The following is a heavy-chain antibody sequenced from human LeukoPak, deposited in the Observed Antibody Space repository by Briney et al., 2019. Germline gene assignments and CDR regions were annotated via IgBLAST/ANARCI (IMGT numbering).Heavy chain of an antibody. CDR3: ARVSGWYEAWDYFDY. Sequence: ASVKVSCKASGHTFTGYYMHWVRQAPGQGLEWMGWINPNSGGTNYAQKFQGWVTMTRDTSISTAYMELSRLRSDDTAVYYCARVSGWYEAWDYFDYWGQGTLVTVSS. CDR1: GHTFTGYY. CDR2: INPNSGGT. D-gene: IGHD6-19*01. V-gene: IGHV1-2*04. J-gene: IGHJ4*02.